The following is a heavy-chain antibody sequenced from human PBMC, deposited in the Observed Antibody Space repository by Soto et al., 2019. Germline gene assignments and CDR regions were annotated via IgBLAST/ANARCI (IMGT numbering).Heavy chain of an antibody. CDR1: GFTFRSYA. J-gene: IGHJ2*01. CDR3: AKEPVGPDWYFDL. CDR2: ISGSGIST. Sequence: PGGSLRLSCAVSGFTFRSYAMSWVRQAPGKGLEWVSGISGSGISTHYADSVKGRFTVSRDNSKNTLYLQMNSLRAEDTAVYNCAKEPVGPDWYFDLWGRGTLVTVSS. V-gene: IGHV3-23*01.